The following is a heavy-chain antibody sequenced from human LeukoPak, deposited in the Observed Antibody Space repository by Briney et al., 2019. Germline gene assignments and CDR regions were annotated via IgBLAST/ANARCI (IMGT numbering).Heavy chain of an antibody. J-gene: IGHJ4*02. V-gene: IGHV4-59*01. CDR3: ARYIWGSYPTFEDY. Sequence: SETLSLTCTVSGGSINNYYWSWIRQPPGKGLEWIGYIYYSGSTNYNPSLKSRVTISVDTSKNQLSLKLNSVTAADTAVYYCARYIWGSYPTFEDYWGQGSLVTVSS. CDR1: GGSINNYY. CDR2: IYYSGST. D-gene: IGHD3-16*02.